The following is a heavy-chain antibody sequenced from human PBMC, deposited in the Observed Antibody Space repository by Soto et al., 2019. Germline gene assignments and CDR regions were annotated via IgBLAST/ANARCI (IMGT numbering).Heavy chain of an antibody. V-gene: IGHV3-11*01. D-gene: IGHD2-2*01. CDR3: ARDAAMLWSLDDY. Sequence: PGGFLRLSCAASGFTFSRYYMRLIRQAPGKGLEWVSYISIMGSTIYYADSVKGRFTISRDNAKNSLYLQMNSLRAEDTAVYYCARDAAMLWSLDDYWGQGTLVTVSS. CDR2: ISIMGSTI. CDR1: GFTFSRYY. J-gene: IGHJ4*02.